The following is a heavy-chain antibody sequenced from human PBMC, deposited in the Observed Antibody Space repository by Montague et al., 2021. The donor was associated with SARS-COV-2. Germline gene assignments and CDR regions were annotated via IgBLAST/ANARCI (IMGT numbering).Heavy chain of an antibody. CDR3: GGTWVYFSPVDV. D-gene: IGHD3-3*01. CDR2: IHESESGXT. Sequence: SETLSLTCAVSGGSISSREWWSWVRQPPWKGLEWIGEIHESESGXTNXXXXLKSRVTISIDQSKNYFSLNLTSMPAADTAVYYCGGTWVYFSPVDVWGQGTTVIVSS. J-gene: IGHJ6*02. CDR1: GGSISSREW. V-gene: IGHV4-4*02.